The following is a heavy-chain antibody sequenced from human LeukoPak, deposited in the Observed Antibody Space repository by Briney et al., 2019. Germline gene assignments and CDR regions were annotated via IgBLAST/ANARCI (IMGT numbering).Heavy chain of an antibody. CDR1: GFTVSSNY. J-gene: IGHJ5*02. D-gene: IGHD2-15*01. V-gene: IGHV3-21*01. CDR2: ISSSSSYI. CDR3: ARGPDIVVVVNNWFDP. Sequence: GGSLRLSCAASGFTVSSNYMSWVRQAPGKGLEWVSSISSSSSYIYYADSVKGRFTISRDNAKNSLYLQMNSLRAEDAAVYYCARGPDIVVVVNNWFDPWGRGTLVAVSS.